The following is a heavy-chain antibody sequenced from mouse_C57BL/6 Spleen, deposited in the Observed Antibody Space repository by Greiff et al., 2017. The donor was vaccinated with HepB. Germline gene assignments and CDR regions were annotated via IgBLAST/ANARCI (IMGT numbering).Heavy chain of an antibody. V-gene: IGHV1-64*01. CDR2: IHPDSGST. D-gene: IGHD2-1*01. Sequence: QVQLQQPGAELVKPGASVKLSCKASGYTFTSYWMHWVKQRPGQGLEWIGMIHPDSGSTNYNEKFKSKATLTVDKPSSTAYMQLSRLTSEDSAVYYCARLGYGSYAMDYWGQGTSVTVSS. CDR3: ARLGYGSYAMDY. CDR1: GYTFTSYW. J-gene: IGHJ4*01.